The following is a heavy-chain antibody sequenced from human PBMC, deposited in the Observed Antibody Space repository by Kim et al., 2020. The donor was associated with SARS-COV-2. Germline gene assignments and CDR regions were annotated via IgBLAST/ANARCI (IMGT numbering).Heavy chain of an antibody. Sequence: ASVKVSCKASGYTFTSYYMHWVRQAPGQGLEWMGIINPSGGSTSYAQKFQGRVTMTRDTSTSTVYMELSSLRSEDTAVYYCARDGVRIAAAGISNFENWFDPWGQGTLVTVSS. CDR3: ARDGVRIAAAGISNFENWFDP. J-gene: IGHJ5*02. V-gene: IGHV1-46*01. CDR1: GYTFTSYY. D-gene: IGHD6-13*01. CDR2: INPSGGST.